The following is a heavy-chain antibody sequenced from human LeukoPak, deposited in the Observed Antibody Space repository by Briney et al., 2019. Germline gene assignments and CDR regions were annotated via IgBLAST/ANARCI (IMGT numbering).Heavy chain of an antibody. CDR2: ISHRGSA. J-gene: IGHJ4*02. D-gene: IGHD3-3*01. CDR1: GYSISIGYY. V-gene: IGHV4-38-2*01. CDR3: ARHADSDFWSGHLLYYFDY. Sequence: PSETLSLTCDVSGYSISIGYYWAWIRPPPGKGLEWIGSISHRGSADYTPSLKSRVTISVDTSKNQFSLELSSVTAADTAVYYCARHADSDFWSGHLLYYFDYWGQGTLVTVSS.